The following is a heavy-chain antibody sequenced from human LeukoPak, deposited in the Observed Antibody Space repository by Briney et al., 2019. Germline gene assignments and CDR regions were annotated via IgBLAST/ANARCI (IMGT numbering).Heavy chain of an antibody. J-gene: IGHJ3*02. CDR1: GGSISSYY. D-gene: IGHD3-16*01. Sequence: SETLSLTCTVSGGSISSYYWSWIRQPAGKGLEWIGRIYTSGSTNYNPSLKSRVTMSVDTSKNQFSLKLSSVTAADTAVYYCARDHYYYDYVWGCSRGAFDIWGQGTMVTVSS. V-gene: IGHV4-4*07. CDR3: ARDHYYYDYVWGCSRGAFDI. CDR2: IYTSGST.